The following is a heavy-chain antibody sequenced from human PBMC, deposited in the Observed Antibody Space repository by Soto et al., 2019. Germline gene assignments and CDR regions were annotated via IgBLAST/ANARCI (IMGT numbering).Heavy chain of an antibody. J-gene: IGHJ4*02. CDR1: GFTFSSYA. CDR2: ISYDGSNK. CDR3: ARDRVGYSGYAGYYFDY. D-gene: IGHD5-12*01. Sequence: GGSLRLSCAASGFTFSSYAMHWVRQAPGKGLEWVAVISYDGSNKYYADSVKGRFTISRDNSKNTLYLQMNSLRAEDTAVYYCARDRVGYSGYAGYYFDYWGQGTLVTVSS. V-gene: IGHV3-30-3*01.